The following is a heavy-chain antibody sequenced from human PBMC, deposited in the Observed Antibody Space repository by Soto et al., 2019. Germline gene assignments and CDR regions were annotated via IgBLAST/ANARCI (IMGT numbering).Heavy chain of an antibody. V-gene: IGHV4-34*01. J-gene: IGHJ4*02. CDR2: INHSGST. CDR3: AGALGYTYGHLPIDY. Sequence: SETLSLTCAVYGGSFRGYYWSWIRQPPGKGLEWIGEINHSGSTNYNPSLKSRVTISVDTSKNQFSLKLNSVTAADTAVYYCAGALGYTYGHLPIDYWGQGTLVTVSS. CDR1: GGSFRGYY. D-gene: IGHD5-18*01.